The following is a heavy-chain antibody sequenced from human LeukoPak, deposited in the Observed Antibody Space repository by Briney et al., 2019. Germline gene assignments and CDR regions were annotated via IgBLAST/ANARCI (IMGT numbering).Heavy chain of an antibody. D-gene: IGHD3-10*01. J-gene: IGHJ4*02. CDR3: ARGDYYGSGNPNFDY. CDR1: GGSISSGGYS. V-gene: IGHV4-30-2*01. Sequence: SQTLSLTCAVSGGSISSGGYSWGWIRQPPGKGLEWIGYIYHSGSTYYNPSLKSRVTISVDRSKNQFSLKLSSVTAADTAVYYCARGDYYGSGNPNFDYWGQGTLVTVSS. CDR2: IYHSGST.